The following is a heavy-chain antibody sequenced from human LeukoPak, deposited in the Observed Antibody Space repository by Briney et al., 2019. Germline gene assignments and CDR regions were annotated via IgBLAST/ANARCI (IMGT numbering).Heavy chain of an antibody. V-gene: IGHV1-46*01. J-gene: IGHJ4*02. CDR1: GYTXTSYY. Sequence: ASVKVSCKASGYTXTSYYIHGVRQAPGQGLEWMGIINPSGDRTTYAQKFQGRVTMTRDTSTSTVYMELSSLRSEDTAVYYCARDLSPVGSGGSCPDYWGQGSLVTVSS. D-gene: IGHD2-15*01. CDR2: INPSGDRT. CDR3: ARDLSPVGSGGSCPDY.